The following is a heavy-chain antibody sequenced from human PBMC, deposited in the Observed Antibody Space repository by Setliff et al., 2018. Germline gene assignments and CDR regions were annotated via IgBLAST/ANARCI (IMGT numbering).Heavy chain of an antibody. V-gene: IGHV3-7*01. D-gene: IGHD3-10*01. CDR3: ARDHVYGSQYYYYYYGMDV. CDR1: GFTFSSYW. CDR2: IKQDGSEK. Sequence: GGSLRLSCAASGFTFSSYWMSWVRQAPGKGLEWVANIKQDGSEKYYVDSVKGRFTISRDNAKNSLYLQMNSLRAEDSAVYYCARDHVYGSQYYYYYYGMDVWGQGTTVTVSS. J-gene: IGHJ6*02.